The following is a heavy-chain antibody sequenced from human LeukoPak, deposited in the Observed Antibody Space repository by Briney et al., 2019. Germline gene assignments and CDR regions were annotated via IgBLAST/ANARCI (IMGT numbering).Heavy chain of an antibody. D-gene: IGHD1-26*01. CDR2: ISSSSSYI. Sequence: PGGSLRLSCAASGFTFSSYSMNWVRQAPGKGLEWVSSISSSSSYIYYADSVKGRFTISRDNSKNILYLQMNSLRAEDTAVYYCARDGDVGGSYRIYGMDVWGQGTTVTVSS. CDR1: GFTFSSYS. CDR3: ARDGDVGGSYRIYGMDV. J-gene: IGHJ6*02. V-gene: IGHV3-21*04.